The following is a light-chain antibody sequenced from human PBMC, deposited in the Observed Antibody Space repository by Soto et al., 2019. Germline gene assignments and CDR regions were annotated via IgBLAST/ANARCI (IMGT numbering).Light chain of an antibody. V-gene: IGKV1-33*01. CDR2: DAT. Sequence: DIQLTQSPPSLSASIGDRVTITCQATQDISIFLNWYQQKPGKAPELLIYDATILETGVPSRFSGSGSGTEFTLTISSLQSGDFAVYYCQQYNHWPPITFGQGTRLEIK. J-gene: IGKJ5*01. CDR1: QDISIF. CDR3: QQYNHWPPIT.